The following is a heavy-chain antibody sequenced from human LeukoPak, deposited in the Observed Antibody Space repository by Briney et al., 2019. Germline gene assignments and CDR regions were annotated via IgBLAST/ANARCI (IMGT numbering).Heavy chain of an antibody. Sequence: GGSLRLSCAASGFTFSSYGMTWVRQAPGKGLEWVSAISGSGGSTYYADSVKGRFTISRDNSKNTLYLEMNSLRAEDTAVYFCAKDIQCTYWGQGALVTVSS. CDR2: ISGSGGST. CDR1: GFTFSSYG. J-gene: IGHJ4*02. V-gene: IGHV3-23*01. CDR3: AKDIQCTY. D-gene: IGHD2-8*01.